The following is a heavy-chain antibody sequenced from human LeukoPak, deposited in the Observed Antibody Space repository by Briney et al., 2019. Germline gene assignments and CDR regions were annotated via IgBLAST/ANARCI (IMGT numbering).Heavy chain of an antibody. V-gene: IGHV4-39*01. CDR1: GGSISSSSYY. J-gene: IGHJ4*02. CDR2: IYYSGST. Sequence: PETLSLTCTVSGGSISSSSYYWGWIRQPPGKGLEWIGSIYYSGSTYYNPSLKSRVTISVDTSKNQFSLKLSSVTAADTAVYYCARQGLWFGEALFDYWGQGTLVTVSS. D-gene: IGHD3-10*01. CDR3: ARQGLWFGEALFDY.